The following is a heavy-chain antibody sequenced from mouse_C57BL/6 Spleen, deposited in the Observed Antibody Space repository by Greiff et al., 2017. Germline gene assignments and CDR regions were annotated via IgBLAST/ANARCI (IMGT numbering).Heavy chain of an antibody. CDR2: IYPGSGNT. Sequence: QVQLQQSGAELVRPGASVKLSCKASGYTFTDYYINWVKQRPGQGLEWIARIYPGSGNTYYNEKLQGKATLTAEKSYSTAYMQLSSLTSEYSAVYFCAKGVTTVVATGGYFDYWGQGTTLTVSS. CDR3: AKGVTTVVATGGYFDY. D-gene: IGHD1-1*01. V-gene: IGHV1-76*01. J-gene: IGHJ2*01. CDR1: GYTFTDYY.